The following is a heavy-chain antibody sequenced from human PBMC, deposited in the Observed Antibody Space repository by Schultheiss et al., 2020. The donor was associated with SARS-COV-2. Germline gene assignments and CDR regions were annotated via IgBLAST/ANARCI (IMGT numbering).Heavy chain of an antibody. CDR2: IHYSGST. J-gene: IGHJ6*02. Sequence: SETLSLTCTVSGGSISSSSYYWGWIRQPPGKGLEWIGSIHYSGSTYHIPSLKSRVTISVDTSKNQFSLKLSSVTAADTAVYYCARFRTYGYYGLDVWGQGTTVTVSS. D-gene: IGHD2-8*01. CDR1: GGSISSSSYY. V-gene: IGHV4-39*07. CDR3: ARFRTYGYYGLDV.